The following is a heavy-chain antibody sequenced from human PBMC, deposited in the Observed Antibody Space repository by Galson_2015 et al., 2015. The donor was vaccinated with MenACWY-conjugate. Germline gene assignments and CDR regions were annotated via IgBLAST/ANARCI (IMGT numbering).Heavy chain of an antibody. J-gene: IGHJ6*02. CDR3: ARVFSGSRYYSYGMDV. D-gene: IGHD1-26*01. V-gene: IGHV3-7*03. CDR2: IKQDGSEQ. Sequence: SLRLSCAAPGFTFSRYWMAWVRQAPGKGLEWVANIKQDGSEQHYVASVKDRFTISRDNAENSLYLEMNSLRGEDTAVFYCARVFSGSRYYSYGMDVWGQGTTVTVSS. CDR1: GFTFSRYW.